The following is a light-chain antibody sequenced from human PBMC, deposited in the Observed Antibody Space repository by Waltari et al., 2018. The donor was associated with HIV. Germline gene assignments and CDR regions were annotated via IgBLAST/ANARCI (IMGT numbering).Light chain of an antibody. CDR3: QQSYTTLIT. Sequence: DIQMTQSPSSLSASVGDRVTITCRASQSITNFLNWYQQKPGKAPNLLIYGASNLQSGVPSRFSGSGSGTDFTLTISSLQPEDFVTYFCQQSYTTLITFGQGTRLEIK. CDR1: QSITNF. J-gene: IGKJ5*01. V-gene: IGKV1-39*01. CDR2: GAS.